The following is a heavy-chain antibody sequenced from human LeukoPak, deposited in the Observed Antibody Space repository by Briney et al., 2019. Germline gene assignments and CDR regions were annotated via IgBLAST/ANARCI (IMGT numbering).Heavy chain of an antibody. J-gene: IGHJ4*02. CDR3: ASGIAARGRALDY. CDR2: ISYDGSNK. Sequence: GRSLRLSCAASGFTFSSYAMHWVRQAPGKGLEWVAVISYDGSNKYYADSVKGRFTISRDNSKNTLYLQMNSLRAEDTAVYYCASGIAARGRALDYWGQGTLVTVSS. V-gene: IGHV3-30-3*01. D-gene: IGHD6-6*01. CDR1: GFTFSSYA.